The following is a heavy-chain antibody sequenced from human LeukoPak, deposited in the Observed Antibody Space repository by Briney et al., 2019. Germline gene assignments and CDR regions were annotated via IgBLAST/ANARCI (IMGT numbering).Heavy chain of an antibody. Sequence: ASVKVSCKATGYTFTGYYMHWVRQAPGQGLEWMGWINPNSGGTNYAQKLQGRVTMTRDTSISTAYMELSRLRSDDTAVYYCARDRYYYDSSGYYHGYAFDIWGQGTMVTVSS. CDR3: ARDRYYYDSSGYYHGYAFDI. CDR2: INPNSGGT. V-gene: IGHV1-2*02. CDR1: GYTFTGYY. J-gene: IGHJ3*02. D-gene: IGHD3-22*01.